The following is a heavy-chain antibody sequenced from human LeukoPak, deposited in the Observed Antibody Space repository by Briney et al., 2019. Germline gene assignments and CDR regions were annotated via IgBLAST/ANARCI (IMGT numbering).Heavy chain of an antibody. V-gene: IGHV3-23*01. J-gene: IGHJ4*02. CDR3: ARPLRESGYFYFDY. Sequence: GGSLRLSCAASGFTFSSYAMSWVRQAPGKGLEWVSAISGSGGSTYYADSVKGRFTISRDNAKNSLYLQMNSLRAEDTAVYYCARPLRESGYFYFDYWGQGTLVTVSS. CDR1: GFTFSSYA. D-gene: IGHD3-3*01. CDR2: ISGSGGST.